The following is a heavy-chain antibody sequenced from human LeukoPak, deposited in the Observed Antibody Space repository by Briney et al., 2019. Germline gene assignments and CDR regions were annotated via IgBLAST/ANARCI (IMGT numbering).Heavy chain of an antibody. CDR3: ARDGTPIYNSGWVYMDV. J-gene: IGHJ6*03. D-gene: IGHD6-25*01. CDR1: GFTFEDYA. V-gene: IGHV3-20*04. Sequence: GGSLRPSCAGSGFTFEDYAMSWVRQGPGKGLEWVSGITWNGDNTGYAGSVKGRFTISRDNAKNSLYLQMNSLRVEDTAVYYCARDGTPIYNSGWVYMDVWGRGTTVTISS. CDR2: ITWNGDNT.